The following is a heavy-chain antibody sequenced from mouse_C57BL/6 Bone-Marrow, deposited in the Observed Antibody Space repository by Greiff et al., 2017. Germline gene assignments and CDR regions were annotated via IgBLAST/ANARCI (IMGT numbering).Heavy chain of an antibody. D-gene: IGHD1-1*01. Sequence: EVKLVESGGGLVQPGGSLKLSCAASGIDFSRYWMSWVRRAPGKGLEWIGEINPDSSTINYAPSLKDKFIISRDNAKNTLYLQMSKVRSEDTALXYCVRYYGSSYVGWYVDVWGTGTTVTASS. CDR2: INPDSSTI. CDR3: VRYYGSSYVGWYVDV. V-gene: IGHV4-1*01. CDR1: GIDFSRYW. J-gene: IGHJ1*03.